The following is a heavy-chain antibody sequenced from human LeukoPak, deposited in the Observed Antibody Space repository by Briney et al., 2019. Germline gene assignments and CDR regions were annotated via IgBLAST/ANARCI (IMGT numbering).Heavy chain of an antibody. CDR2: IFGSGGSP. J-gene: IGHJ4*02. Sequence: GGSLRLSCEASGFTFGSYAMYWVRQGPGKGLEWVAGIFGSGGSPHYADSVKGRFTISRDNSQNMVYLHINSLRAEDTAVYYCGKPTVGYSSGQKPAWPVDYWGQGTLVTVSS. V-gene: IGHV3-23*01. CDR1: GFTFGSYA. D-gene: IGHD5-18*01. CDR3: GKPTVGYSSGQKPAWPVDY.